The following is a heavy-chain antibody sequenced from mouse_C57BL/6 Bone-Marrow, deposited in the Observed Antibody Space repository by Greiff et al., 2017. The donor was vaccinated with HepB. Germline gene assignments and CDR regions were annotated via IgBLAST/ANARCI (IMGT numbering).Heavy chain of an antibody. CDR3: ARRGYYGSSYNAMDY. V-gene: IGHV5-12*01. CDR2: ISNGGGST. J-gene: IGHJ4*01. CDR1: GFTFSDYY. D-gene: IGHD1-1*01. Sequence: EVNVVESGGGLVQPGGSLKLSCAASGFTFSDYYMYWVRQTPEKRLEWVAYISNGGGSTYYPDTVKGRFTISRDNAKNTLYLQMRRLKSEDTAMYYCARRGYYGSSYNAMDYWGQGTSVTVSS.